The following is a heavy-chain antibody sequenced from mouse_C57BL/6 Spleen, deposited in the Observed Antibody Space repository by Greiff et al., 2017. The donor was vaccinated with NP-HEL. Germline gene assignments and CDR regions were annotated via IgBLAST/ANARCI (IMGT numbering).Heavy chain of an antibody. D-gene: IGHD2-4*01. CDR3: AYYYDYDDWYFDV. J-gene: IGHJ1*03. CDR1: GYAFSSSW. CDR2: IYPGDGDT. V-gene: IGHV1-82*01. Sequence: QVQLQQSGPELVKPGASVKISCKASGYAFSSSWMNWVKQRPGKGLEWIGRIYPGDGDTNYNGKFKGKATLTADKSSSTAYMQLSSLTSEDSAVYFCAYYYDYDDWYFDVWGTGTTVTVSS.